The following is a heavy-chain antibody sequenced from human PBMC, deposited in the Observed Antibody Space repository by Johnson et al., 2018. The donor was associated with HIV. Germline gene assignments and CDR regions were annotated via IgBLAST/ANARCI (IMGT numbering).Heavy chain of an antibody. J-gene: IGHJ3*02. Sequence: QVQLVESGGGLVKPGGSLRLSCAASGFTFSDFFMSWIRQAPGKGLEWVAYMSTSGSTKFYADSVKGRFTISRDNDKNSLYLQMNSLRAEDTAVYYCARLRAEAQFDAFDIWGQGTMVTVSS. V-gene: IGHV3-11*04. CDR2: MSTSGSTK. CDR3: ARLRAEAQFDAFDI. D-gene: IGHD5-24*01. CDR1: GFTFSDFF.